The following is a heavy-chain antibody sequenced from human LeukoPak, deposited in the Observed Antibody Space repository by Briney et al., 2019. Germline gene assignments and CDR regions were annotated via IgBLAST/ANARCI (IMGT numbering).Heavy chain of an antibody. Sequence: GGSLRLSCAAYGFTFSDYYMSWIRQAPGKGLEWVSYISSSGSTIYYADSVKGRFTISRDNAKNSLYLQMNSLRAEDTAVYYCARDRTGTYYYDSSGYPDAFDIWGQGTMVTVSS. CDR1: GFTFSDYY. J-gene: IGHJ3*02. V-gene: IGHV3-11*01. CDR3: ARDRTGTYYYDSSGYPDAFDI. CDR2: ISSSGSTI. D-gene: IGHD3-22*01.